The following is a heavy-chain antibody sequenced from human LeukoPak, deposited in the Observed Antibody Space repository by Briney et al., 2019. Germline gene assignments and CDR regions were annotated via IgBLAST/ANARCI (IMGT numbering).Heavy chain of an antibody. D-gene: IGHD5-18*01. CDR2: VSSGFHA. CDR1: GFTLGSHD. V-gene: IGHV3-13*01. CDR3: VREARGYHYTCFDY. Sequence: GGSLRLSCTASGFTLGSHDMHWVRQIPGQGLEWVAAVSSGFHAFFADSVQGRFTVSREDARNSLYLQMNSLRAGDTAVYYCVREARGYHYTCFDYWGQGTLVTVSS. J-gene: IGHJ4*02.